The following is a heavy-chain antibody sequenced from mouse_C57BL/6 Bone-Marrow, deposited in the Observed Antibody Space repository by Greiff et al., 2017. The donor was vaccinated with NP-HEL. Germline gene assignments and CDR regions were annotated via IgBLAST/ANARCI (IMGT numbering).Heavy chain of an antibody. CDR3: VRGHYYSNYWYFDV. Sequence: EVQLQESGGGLVQPKGSLKLSCAASGFSFNTYAMNWVRQAPGKGLEWVARIRSKSNNYATYYADSVKDRFTISRDDSESMLYLQMNNLKTEDTAMYYCVRGHYYSNYWYFDVWGTGTTVTVSS. CDR1: GFSFNTYA. D-gene: IGHD2-5*01. CDR2: IRSKSNNYAT. V-gene: IGHV10-1*01. J-gene: IGHJ1*03.